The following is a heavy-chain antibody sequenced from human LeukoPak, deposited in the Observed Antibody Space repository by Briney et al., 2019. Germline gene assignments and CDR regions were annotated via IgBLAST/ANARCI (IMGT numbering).Heavy chain of an antibody. V-gene: IGHV3-48*04. J-gene: IGHJ4*02. CDR3: ARVPGSYYVDFDY. Sequence: GGSLRLSCAASGFIFSGYSMNWVRQAPGKGLEWISYVSGSSTTMYYANSVKGRFTISRDNPKNSLYLQMNSLRAEDTAVYYCARVPGSYYVDFDYWGQGTLVTVSS. CDR1: GFIFSGYS. CDR2: VSGSSTTM. D-gene: IGHD3-10*01.